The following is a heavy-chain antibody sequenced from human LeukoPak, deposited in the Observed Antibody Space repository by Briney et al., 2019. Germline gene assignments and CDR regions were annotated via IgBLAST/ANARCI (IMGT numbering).Heavy chain of an antibody. Sequence: GSLRLSCAASGFTFSSYSMNWVRQAPGKGLEWVSSISSSNSYIYNADSVKGRFTISRDNAKNSLYLQMNSLRAEDTAVYYCARDQGLLVVAGRFGYWGQGTLVTVSS. CDR1: GFTFSSYS. V-gene: IGHV3-21*01. CDR2: ISSSNSYI. CDR3: ARDQGLLVVAGRFGY. D-gene: IGHD6-19*01. J-gene: IGHJ4*02.